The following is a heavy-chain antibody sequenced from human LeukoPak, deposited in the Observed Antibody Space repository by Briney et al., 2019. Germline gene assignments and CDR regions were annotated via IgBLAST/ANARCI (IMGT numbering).Heavy chain of an antibody. Sequence: GRSLRLSCAASGFTFSSYGMHWVRQAPGKGLEWVAVISYDGSNKYYADSVKGRFTISRDNSKNTLYLQMNSLRAEDTAVYYCAKDSPQHDAFDIWGQGTMVTVSS. CDR2: ISYDGSNK. J-gene: IGHJ3*02. D-gene: IGHD2-2*01. CDR1: GFTFSSYG. V-gene: IGHV3-30*18. CDR3: AKDSPQHDAFDI.